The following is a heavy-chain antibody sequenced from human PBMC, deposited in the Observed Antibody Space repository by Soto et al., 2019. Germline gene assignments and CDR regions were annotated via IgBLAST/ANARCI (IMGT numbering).Heavy chain of an antibody. CDR1: GFTFSSYW. CDR3: ASQSPIVGATDAFDI. J-gene: IGHJ3*02. Sequence: GGSLRLSCAASGFTFSSYWMSWVRQAPGKGLEWVANIKQDGSEKNYVDSVKGRFTISRDNAKNSLYLQMNSLRAEDRALFNCASQSPIVGATDAFDIWGQGTMVTVSS. V-gene: IGHV3-7*01. D-gene: IGHD1-26*01. CDR2: IKQDGSEK.